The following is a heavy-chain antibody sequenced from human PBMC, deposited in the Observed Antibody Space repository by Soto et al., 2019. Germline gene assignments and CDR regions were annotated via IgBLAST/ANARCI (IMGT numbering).Heavy chain of an antibody. CDR2: ISGSGGST. Sequence: EVQLLESGGGLVQPGGSLRLSCAASGFTFSSYAMSWVRQAPGKGLEWVSAISGSGGSTYYADSVKGRFTISRDNSKNPLYLQMTSGRAEDTAVYYGADFTPRAWKRIDNWGQGPLVTVSS. CDR3: ADFTPRAWKRIDN. J-gene: IGHJ4*02. V-gene: IGHV3-23*01. CDR1: GFTFSSYA. D-gene: IGHD1-1*01.